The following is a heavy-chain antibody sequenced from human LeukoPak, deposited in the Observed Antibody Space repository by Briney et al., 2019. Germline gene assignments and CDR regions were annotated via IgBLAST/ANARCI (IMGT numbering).Heavy chain of an antibody. J-gene: IGHJ4*02. V-gene: IGHV3-23*01. Sequence: GGSLRLSCAASGFIFSSYAMSWVRQAPGKGLEWVSTISGSGGSTYYADSVKGRFTISRDNSKNTLYLQMNSLRAEDTAVYYCAKDDRIQTRRYSYNYWGQGTLVTVSS. CDR2: ISGSGGST. CDR1: GFIFSSYA. CDR3: AKDDRIQTRRYSYNY. D-gene: IGHD5-18*01.